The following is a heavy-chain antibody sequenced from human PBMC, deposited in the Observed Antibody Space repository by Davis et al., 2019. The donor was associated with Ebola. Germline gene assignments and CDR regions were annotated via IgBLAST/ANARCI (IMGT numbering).Heavy chain of an antibody. V-gene: IGHV1-2*04. CDR1: GYTFTGYY. CDR2: INPNSGGT. J-gene: IGHJ4*02. D-gene: IGHD1-26*01. Sequence: ASVKVSCKASGYTFTGYYMHWVRQAPGQGLEWMGWINPNSGGTNYAQKFQGWVTMTRDTSISTAYMELSRLRSEDTAVYYCARLTPLVGATDWTGGWGQGTLVTVSS. CDR3: ARLTPLVGATDWTGG.